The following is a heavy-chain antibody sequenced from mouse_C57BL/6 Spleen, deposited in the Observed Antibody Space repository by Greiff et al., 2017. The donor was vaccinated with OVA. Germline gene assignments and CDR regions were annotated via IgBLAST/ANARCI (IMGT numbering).Heavy chain of an antibody. CDR2: IRLKSDNYAT. Sequence: EVKLQESGGGLVQPGGSMKLSCVASGFTFSNYWMNWVRQSPEKGLEWVAQIRLKSDNYATHYAESVKGRFTISRDDSKSSVYLQMNNLRAEDAEIYYCSGPSTMVTEEWFAYWGQGTLVTVSA. V-gene: IGHV6-3*01. D-gene: IGHD2-2*01. CDR3: SGPSTMVTEEWFAY. J-gene: IGHJ3*01. CDR1: GFTFSNYW.